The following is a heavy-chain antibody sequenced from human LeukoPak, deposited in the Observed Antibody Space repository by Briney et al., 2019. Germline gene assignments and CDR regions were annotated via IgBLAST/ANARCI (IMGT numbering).Heavy chain of an antibody. CDR3: ARAARRYYYDSSGYDH. Sequence: SSETLSLTCAVYGGSFSGYYWSWTRQPPGKGLEWIGEINHSGSTNYNPSLKSRVTISVDTSENQFSLKLSSVTAADTAVYYCARAARRYYYDSSGYDHWGQGTLVTVSS. J-gene: IGHJ4*02. D-gene: IGHD3-22*01. CDR1: GGSFSGYY. V-gene: IGHV4-34*01. CDR2: INHSGST.